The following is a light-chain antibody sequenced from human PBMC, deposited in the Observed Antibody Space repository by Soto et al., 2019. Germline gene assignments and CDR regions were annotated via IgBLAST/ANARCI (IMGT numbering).Light chain of an antibody. V-gene: IGLV2-14*01. Sequence: QSALTQPASVSGSPGQSITISCTGTSSDVGAYNYVSWYQQHPVKAPKLMIYDVSSRPSGISNRFSGSKSGNTASLTISGVQAEDEADYYCRSYASSSTVIFGGGTQLTVL. CDR1: SSDVGAYNY. J-gene: IGLJ2*01. CDR2: DVS. CDR3: RSYASSSTVI.